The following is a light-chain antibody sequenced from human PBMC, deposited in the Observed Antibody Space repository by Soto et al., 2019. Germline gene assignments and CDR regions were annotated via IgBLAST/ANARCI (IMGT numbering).Light chain of an antibody. CDR3: QQFSSYPLT. CDR1: QTVRNNY. V-gene: IGKV3-20*01. CDR2: DAS. J-gene: IGKJ4*01. Sequence: EIVLTQSPGTLSLSPRERATLSSRASQTVRNNYLAWYQQTHGKPPRLLIYDASSRDTGIPDRFSGVWSGTDCTLPLSRLETEDFEVYYCQQFSSYPLTFGGGTEVDI.